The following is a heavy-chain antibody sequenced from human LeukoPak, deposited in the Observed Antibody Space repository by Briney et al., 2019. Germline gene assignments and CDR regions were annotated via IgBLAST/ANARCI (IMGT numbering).Heavy chain of an antibody. CDR3: VRVVVAATFDY. CDR1: GGSFSGYY. D-gene: IGHD2-15*01. V-gene: IGHV4-34*01. CDR2: INHSGST. J-gene: IGHJ4*02. Sequence: SETLSLTCAVYGGSFSGYYWSWIRQPPGKGLEWIGEINHSGSTNYNPPLKSRVTISVDTSKNQFSLKLSSVTAADTAVYYCVRVVVAATFDYWGQGTLVTVSS.